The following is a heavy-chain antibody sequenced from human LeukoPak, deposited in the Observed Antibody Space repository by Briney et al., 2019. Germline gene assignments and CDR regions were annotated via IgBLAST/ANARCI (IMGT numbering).Heavy chain of an antibody. CDR1: GFTFSSYW. CDR3: AREGNRRSFDY. J-gene: IGHJ4*02. V-gene: IGHV3-74*01. CDR2: INSDGSST. Sequence: GGSLRLSCAASGFTFSSYWMHWVRQAPGKGLVWVSRINSDGSSTSYADSVKGRFTISRDNAKNSLSLQMNSLRAEDTAVYYCAREGNRRSFDYWGQGTLVTVSS. D-gene: IGHD2/OR15-2a*01.